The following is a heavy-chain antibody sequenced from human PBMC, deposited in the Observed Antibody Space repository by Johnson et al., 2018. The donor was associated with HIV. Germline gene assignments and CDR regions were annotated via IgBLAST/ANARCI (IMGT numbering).Heavy chain of an antibody. CDR3: ARGRGSYSSSSPLPLDAFDI. J-gene: IGHJ3*02. CDR2: INWNGGNI. V-gene: IGHV3-20*04. CDR1: GFTLDDYG. D-gene: IGHD6-6*01. Sequence: VQLVESGGGVVRPGGSLRLSCAASGFTLDDYGMSWVRQAPGKGLEWVSGINWNGGNIGYADSVKGRVSITSDNAKNSLYLQMNSLRAEDTAVYYCARGRGSYSSSSPLPLDAFDIWGQGTMVTVSS.